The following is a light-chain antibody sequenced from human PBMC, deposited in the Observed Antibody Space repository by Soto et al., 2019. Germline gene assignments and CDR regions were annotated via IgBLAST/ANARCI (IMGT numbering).Light chain of an antibody. Sequence: QSVLTQPPSVSGAPGQRVTISCTGSSSNIGTGYNIHWYQQVPGTAPKLLIYGNSNRPSGVPDRFSGSKSGTSASLALNELQAEDEADYYCQSYDSSLSGGVFGTGTKLTVL. CDR3: QSYDSSLSGGV. CDR1: SSNIGTGYN. J-gene: IGLJ1*01. CDR2: GNS. V-gene: IGLV1-40*01.